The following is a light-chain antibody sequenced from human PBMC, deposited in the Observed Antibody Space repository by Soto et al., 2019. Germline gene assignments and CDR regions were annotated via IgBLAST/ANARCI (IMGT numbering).Light chain of an antibody. CDR2: GAS. Sequence: EIVLAQSPCTLSLSPGERATLSCRASQRVGSSYLAWYQQKPGQAPRLLIYGASSRATGIPDRFSGSGSGTEFTLTISTLQSEDFAVYYCQQYNNWPWTFGQGTKVDIK. CDR1: QRVGSSY. J-gene: IGKJ1*01. V-gene: IGKV3-20*01. CDR3: QQYNNWPWT.